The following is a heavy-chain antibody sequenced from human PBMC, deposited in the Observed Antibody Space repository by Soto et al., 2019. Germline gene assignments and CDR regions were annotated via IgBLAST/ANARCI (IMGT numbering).Heavy chain of an antibody. J-gene: IGHJ6*03. CDR1: GFTFSGSA. D-gene: IGHD6-19*01. Sequence: EVQLVESGGGLVQPGGSLKLSCAASGFTFSGSAIHWVRQASGKGLEWVGRIRSNANNYATAYAASVKGRFTISRDDSKSTAYLQMNSLKTEDTALYYCSRQGDSSADYHYYYMDVWGKGTTVTVSS. CDR2: IRSNANNYAT. V-gene: IGHV3-73*01. CDR3: SRQGDSSADYHYYYMDV.